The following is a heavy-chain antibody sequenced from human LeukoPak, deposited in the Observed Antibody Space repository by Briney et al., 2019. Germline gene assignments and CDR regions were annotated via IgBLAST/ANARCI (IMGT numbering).Heavy chain of an antibody. J-gene: IGHJ4*02. CDR2: INHSGST. CDR3: ARAAYDYVWGSYRQAYYFDY. Sequence: PSETLSLTCAVYGGSFSGYYWSWIRQPPGKGLEWIGEINHSGSTNYNPSLKSRVTISVDTSKNQFSLKLSSVTAADTAVYYCARAAYDYVWGSYRQAYYFDYWGQGTLVTVSS. D-gene: IGHD3-16*02. CDR1: GGSFSGYY. V-gene: IGHV4-34*01.